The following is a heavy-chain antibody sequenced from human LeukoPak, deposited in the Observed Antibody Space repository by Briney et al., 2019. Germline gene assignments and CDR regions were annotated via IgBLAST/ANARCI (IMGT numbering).Heavy chain of an antibody. Sequence: PGGSLRLSCAASGFTLSSYWMSWVRQPPGKGLEWIGSIYYSGSTYYNPSLKSRVTISVDTSKNQFSLKLGPVTAADTAVYYCARQGIQLWFAHDYWGQGTLVTVSS. V-gene: IGHV4-39*01. CDR3: ARQGIQLWFAHDY. CDR2: IYYSGST. CDR1: GFTLSSYW. J-gene: IGHJ4*02. D-gene: IGHD5-18*01.